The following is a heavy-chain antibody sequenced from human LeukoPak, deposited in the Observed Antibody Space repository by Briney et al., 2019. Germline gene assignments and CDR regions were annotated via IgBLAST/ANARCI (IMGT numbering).Heavy chain of an antibody. CDR3: ARAYSSSWYWVDY. D-gene: IGHD6-13*01. J-gene: IGHJ4*02. CDR1: GFTFSSSA. V-gene: IGHV3-23*01. Sequence: GGSLRLSCAASGFTFSSSAMSWVRQAPGKGLEWVSAISGSGGSTYYADSVEGRFTISRDNSKNTLYLQMNSLGAEDTAVYYCARAYSSSWYWVDYWGQGTLVTVSS. CDR2: ISGSGGST.